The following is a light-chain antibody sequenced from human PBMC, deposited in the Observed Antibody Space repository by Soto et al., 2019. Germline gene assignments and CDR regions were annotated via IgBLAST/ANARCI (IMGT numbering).Light chain of an antibody. V-gene: IGLV1-44*01. CDR3: AVWDDNLNAYV. J-gene: IGLJ1*01. Sequence: QSVLTQPPSASGTPGQRVPVSCSGSSSNIGSNSVNWYQQLPGTAPKLLIYTNYQRPSGAPDRFSGSKSGTSASLAISGLQSEDEADYYCAVWDDNLNAYVFGTGTKVTVL. CDR2: TNY. CDR1: SSNIGSNS.